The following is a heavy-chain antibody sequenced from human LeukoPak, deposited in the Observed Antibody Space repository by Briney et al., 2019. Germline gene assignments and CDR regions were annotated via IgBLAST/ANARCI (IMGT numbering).Heavy chain of an antibody. J-gene: IGHJ4*02. CDR1: GFTFSSYA. V-gene: IGHV3-30-3*01. Sequence: GGSLRLSCAASGFTFSSYAMHWVRQAPGKGLEWVAVISYDGSNKYYADSVKGRFTISRDNSKNTLYLQMNSLRAEDTAVYYCARDGPYGDGYETNYFDYWGREPWSPSPQ. CDR3: ARDGPYGDGYETNYFDY. D-gene: IGHD5-24*01. CDR2: ISYDGSNK.